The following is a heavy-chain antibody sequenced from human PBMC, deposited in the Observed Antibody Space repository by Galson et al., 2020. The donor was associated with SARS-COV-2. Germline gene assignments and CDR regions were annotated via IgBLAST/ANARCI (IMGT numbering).Heavy chain of an antibody. CDR2: IRSRGTYI. CDR3: ARGGGASRGGLDV. V-gene: IGHV3-21*01. Sequence: PGGPLRLSCVASGFTFNTYTIHWVRQAPGKGLEWVSSIRSRGTYIHYADSVKGRFTISRDNAKNSLYLQMDSLRAEDTAVYYCARGGGASRGGLDVWGHGTTVTVSS. CDR1: GFTFNTYT. J-gene: IGHJ6*02. D-gene: IGHD3-16*01.